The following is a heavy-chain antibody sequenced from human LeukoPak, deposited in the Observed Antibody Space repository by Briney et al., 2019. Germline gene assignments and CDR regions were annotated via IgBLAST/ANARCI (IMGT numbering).Heavy chain of an antibody. Sequence: PGGSLRLSCAASGFTPDLHGMSWVRQAPGKRLGWVSGINWNGGSTGYADSVKGRFTISRDNAKNSLYLQMNSLRVEDTALYYCAREGGSGSYYAIDYWGQGTLVTVSS. D-gene: IGHD3-10*01. V-gene: IGHV3-20*04. J-gene: IGHJ4*02. CDR2: INWNGGST. CDR1: GFTPDLHG. CDR3: AREGGSGSYYAIDY.